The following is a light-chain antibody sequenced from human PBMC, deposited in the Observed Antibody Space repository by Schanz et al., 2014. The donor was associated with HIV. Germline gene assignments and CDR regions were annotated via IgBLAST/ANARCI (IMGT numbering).Light chain of an antibody. Sequence: DIVMTQSPDSLAVSLGGRATINCKSSQTVLYSSNNKNYLAWYQQKPGQPPKLLIYWASTRESGVPDRFSGSGSGTDFTLTISSLQAEDVANYYCQQYYSIPYTFGQGTKLEMK. V-gene: IGKV4-1*01. CDR1: QTVLYSSNNKNY. CDR3: QQYYSIPYT. CDR2: WAS. J-gene: IGKJ2*01.